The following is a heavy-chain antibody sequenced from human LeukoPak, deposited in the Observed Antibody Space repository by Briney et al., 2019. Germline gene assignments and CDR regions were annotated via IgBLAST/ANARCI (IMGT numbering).Heavy chain of an antibody. CDR1: GYTLTELS. CDR2: FDPEDGET. V-gene: IGHV1-24*01. CDR3: ATDLTGGSSWSSDY. Sequence: ASVKVSCKVSGYTLTELSMHWVRQAPGKGLEWMGGFDPEDGETIYAQKFQGRATMTEDTSTDTAYMELSSLRSEDTAVYYCATDLTGGSSWSSDYWGQGTLVTVSS. J-gene: IGHJ4*02. D-gene: IGHD6-13*01.